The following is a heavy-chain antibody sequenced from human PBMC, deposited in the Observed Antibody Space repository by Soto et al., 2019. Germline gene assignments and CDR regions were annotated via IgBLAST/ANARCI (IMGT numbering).Heavy chain of an antibody. J-gene: IGHJ4*02. Sequence: GGSLRLSCAASGFTFSSYSMNWVRQAPGKGLEWVSSLSSSSGHIYYADSVKGRFTISRDNAKNSLYLQMNSLRAEDTAVYYCVRHWLATREFDYWGQVTMVPV. CDR1: GFTFSSYS. V-gene: IGHV3-21*01. CDR3: VRHWLATREFDY. CDR2: LSSSSGHI. D-gene: IGHD1-26*01.